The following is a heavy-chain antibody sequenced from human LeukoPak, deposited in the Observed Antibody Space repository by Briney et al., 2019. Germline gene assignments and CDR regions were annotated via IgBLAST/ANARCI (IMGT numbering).Heavy chain of an antibody. CDR1: GDSINSLDL. D-gene: IGHD3-22*01. V-gene: IGHV4-4*02. CDR3: AGLVGRYSSGLYYYYFDY. J-gene: IGHJ4*02. CDR2: MYLSGTT. Sequence: PSGTLSLTCTVSGDSINSLDLWSWVRQPPGKGLEWIGEMYLSGTTHSNPSVKSRVTISIDKSKNQFFLNLSSVAAADTAVYYCAGLVGRYSSGLYYYYFDYWGQGTLVTVSS.